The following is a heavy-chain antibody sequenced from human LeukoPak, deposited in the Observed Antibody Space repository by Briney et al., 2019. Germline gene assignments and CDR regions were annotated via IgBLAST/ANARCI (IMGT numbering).Heavy chain of an antibody. CDR2: ISDRGDNK. J-gene: IGHJ4*02. D-gene: IGHD6-19*01. CDR1: GVTFSSYW. CDR3: AKSSRYGTGWYGRIDY. V-gene: IGHV3-23*01. Sequence: GGSLRLSCAASGVTFSSYWMHWVRQAPGKGLEWVSAISDRGDNKQYTDSVKGRLTISRDNSKNTLYLQMNSLRADDTAVYYCAKSSRYGTGWYGRIDYWGQGTLVTVS.